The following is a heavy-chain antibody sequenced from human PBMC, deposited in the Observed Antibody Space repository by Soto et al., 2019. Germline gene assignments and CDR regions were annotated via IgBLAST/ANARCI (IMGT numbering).Heavy chain of an antibody. V-gene: IGHV4-34*01. J-gene: IGHJ4*02. CDR3: TRGHYGGSAY. CDR1: GGSFSGYY. D-gene: IGHD2-15*01. CDR2: IHDSGST. Sequence: QVQLQQWGAGLLKPSETLSLTCAVYGGSFSGYYWSWIRQPPGKGLEWIGEIHDSGSTNCNPSLKCRVTISVDTSKKQFSLNLTSVTAADTAVYYCTRGHYGGSAYWGQGTLVTVSS.